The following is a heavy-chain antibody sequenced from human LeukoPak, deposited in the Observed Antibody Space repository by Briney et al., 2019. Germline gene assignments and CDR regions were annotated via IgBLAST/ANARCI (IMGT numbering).Heavy chain of an antibody. CDR2: TYYRSKWYR. J-gene: IGHJ5*02. CDR3: ARDLSGIFDP. CDR1: GDSVSDNRAA. Sequence: SQTLSLTCAISGDSVSDNRAAWNWIRRSPSRGLEWLGRTYYRSKWYRDYAVSVKTRIAINPDTSKNQFFLQLNSVTPEDTAVYYCARDLSGIFDPWGQGTLVTVSS. D-gene: IGHD3-10*01. V-gene: IGHV6-1*01.